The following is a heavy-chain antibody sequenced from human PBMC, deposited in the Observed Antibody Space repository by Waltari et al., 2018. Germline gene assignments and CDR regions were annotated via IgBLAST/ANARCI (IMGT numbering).Heavy chain of an antibody. J-gene: IGHJ4*02. D-gene: IGHD3-3*01. CDR2: IGGNGGSI. V-gene: IGHV3-64*01. CDR3: ASLDTPKDS. Sequence: EVQVVESGGGLVQPGGSLRLSCVASGFSFSTYAMHWARQAPGRRLEYISGIGGNGGSIYYANSVKGRFTISRDNSKNTVYLQLGSLRPEDKAIYYCASLDTPKDSWGQGTLVTVSS. CDR1: GFSFSTYA.